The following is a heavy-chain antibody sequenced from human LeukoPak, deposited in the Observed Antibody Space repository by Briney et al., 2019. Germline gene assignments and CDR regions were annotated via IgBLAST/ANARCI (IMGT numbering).Heavy chain of an antibody. J-gene: IGHJ4*02. V-gene: IGHV3-7*05. Sequence: GGSLRLSCAASGLTFSSYWMTWVRQAPGKGLEWVANIKQDGSEKHYADSVKGRFTISRDNAKNSLYLQTNSLRAEDTAVYYCARDYMVTFDYWGQGTLVTVSS. CDR1: GLTFSSYW. CDR3: ARDYMVTFDY. D-gene: IGHD5-18*01. CDR2: IKQDGSEK.